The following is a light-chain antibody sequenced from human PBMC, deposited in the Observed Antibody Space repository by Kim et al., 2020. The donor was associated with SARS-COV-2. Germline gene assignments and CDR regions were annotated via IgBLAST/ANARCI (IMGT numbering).Light chain of an antibody. Sequence: GQKGTTSCSGSSSNIGNNSVSWDQQLPGTAPTLLIYDNNKRPSGIPDRFSGSKSGTSATLGITGLQTGDEADYYCGTWDSSLSAVVFGGGTKLTVL. CDR1: SSNIGNNS. CDR3: GTWDSSLSAVV. CDR2: DNN. J-gene: IGLJ2*01. V-gene: IGLV1-51*01.